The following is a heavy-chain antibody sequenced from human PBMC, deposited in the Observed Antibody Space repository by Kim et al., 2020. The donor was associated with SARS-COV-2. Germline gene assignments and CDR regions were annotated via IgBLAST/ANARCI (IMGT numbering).Heavy chain of an antibody. D-gene: IGHD3-10*01. V-gene: IGHV4-59*01. CDR3: ARETPPRFGEYSHYFDY. J-gene: IGHJ4*01. Sequence: SETLSLTCTVSGGSISNYYWSWIRQPPGKGLEWIGHIYYSGSTNYNPSLKSRVTISLDTSKNQLSLKLSSVTAADTAVYYCARETPPRFGEYSHYFDYWG. CDR2: IYYSGST. CDR1: GGSISNYY.